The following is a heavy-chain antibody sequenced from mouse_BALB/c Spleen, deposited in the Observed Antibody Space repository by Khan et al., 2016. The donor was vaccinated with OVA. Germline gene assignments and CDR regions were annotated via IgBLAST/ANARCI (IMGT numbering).Heavy chain of an antibody. D-gene: IGHD2-14*01. Sequence: QVQLQESGPELVKPGASLKVSCKASGYTFTDYVIGWVKQRTGQGLEWIGDIFPGSGTPYYNEKFKDKATLTADKSSNTAYMKLSSLTSEDSAVYCCARGGYSVFAYWGQGTLVTVSA. V-gene: IGHV1-81*01. CDR1: GYTFTDYV. CDR3: ARGGYSVFAY. CDR2: IFPGSGTP. J-gene: IGHJ3*01.